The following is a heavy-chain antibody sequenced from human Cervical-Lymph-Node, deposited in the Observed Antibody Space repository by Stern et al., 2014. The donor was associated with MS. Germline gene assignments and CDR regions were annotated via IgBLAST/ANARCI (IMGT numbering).Heavy chain of an antibody. J-gene: IGHJ4*02. V-gene: IGHV1-69*01. CDR1: GGTFSSDV. CDR3: ATTVR. CDR2: IIPTFGTT. Sequence: QVQLVESGAEVKKPGSSVKVSCKASGGTFSSDVISWVRQAPGQGLDWMGGIIPTFGTTNYAQKFQGRVKITADESMSTAYMELSSLRSEDTALYYCATTVRWGQGTLITVSS. D-gene: IGHD3-10*01.